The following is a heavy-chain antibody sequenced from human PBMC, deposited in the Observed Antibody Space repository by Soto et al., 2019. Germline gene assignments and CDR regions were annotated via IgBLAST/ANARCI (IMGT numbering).Heavy chain of an antibody. CDR2: INGDGGTT. Sequence: GGSLRLSCANSEFTFSTYAMTWVRQAPGKGLVWVSRINGDGGTTDYADSVKGRFTISRDNAKNTLYLQMHSLRGEDTAVYYCASIADPPFDCWGQGTLVTVSS. J-gene: IGHJ4*02. D-gene: IGHD2-21*01. CDR3: ASIADPPFDC. V-gene: IGHV3-74*01. CDR1: EFTFSTYA.